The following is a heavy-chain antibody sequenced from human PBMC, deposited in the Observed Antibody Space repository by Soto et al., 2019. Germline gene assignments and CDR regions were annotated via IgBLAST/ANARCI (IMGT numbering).Heavy chain of an antibody. V-gene: IGHV6-1*01. CDR3: ARAPGKNHDYSNYSWFDP. J-gene: IGHJ5*02. CDR1: GDSVSSNSAA. CDR2: TYYRSKWYN. Sequence: SQTLSLTCAISGDSVSSNSAAWNWIRQSPSRGLEWLGRTYYRSKWYNDYAVSVKSRITINPDTSKNQFSRQLNSVTPEDTAVYYCARAPGKNHDYSNYSWFDPWGKGTLVTVS. D-gene: IGHD4-4*01.